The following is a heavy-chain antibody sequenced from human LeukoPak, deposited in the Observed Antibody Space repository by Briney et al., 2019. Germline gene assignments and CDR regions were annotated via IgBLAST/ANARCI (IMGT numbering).Heavy chain of an antibody. CDR2: ISTYNDNT. CDR3: ARRKRTVANDY. CDR1: GYTFINYG. Sequence: GASVKVSCKASGYTFINYGITWVRQAPGQGLEWMGWISTYNDNTNYAQKFQGRVTMNTDTSTSTAYMELRGLTSDDTAVYYCARRKRTVANDYWGQGTLVTVSS. V-gene: IGHV1-18*01. J-gene: IGHJ4*02. D-gene: IGHD5-12*01.